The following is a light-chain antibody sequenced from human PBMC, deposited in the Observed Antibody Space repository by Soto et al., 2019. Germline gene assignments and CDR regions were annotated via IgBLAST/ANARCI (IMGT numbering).Light chain of an antibody. CDR3: QQYGSSPHT. CDR1: QSVSSSY. J-gene: IGKJ2*01. V-gene: IGKV3-20*01. Sequence: EIVLTQSPGTLSLSPGERATLSCRASQSVSSSYLAWYQHKPGQAPRLLIYGASSRATGISDRFSGSGSGTYFTITISRLEPEDFAEYYCQQYGSSPHTFGHGTKLEIK. CDR2: GAS.